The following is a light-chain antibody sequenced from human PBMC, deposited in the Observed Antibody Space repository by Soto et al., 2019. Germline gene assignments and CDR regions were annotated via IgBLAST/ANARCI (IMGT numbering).Light chain of an antibody. Sequence: EIVMTQSPATPSVSPGERATLSCRASQSVSSNLAWYQQKPGQAPRLLIYGASIRATGIPARFSGSGSGTEFTLTISSLQSEDFAVYYCQQYNNWPGTFGQGTKVEIK. CDR3: QQYNNWPGT. CDR1: QSVSSN. CDR2: GAS. J-gene: IGKJ1*01. V-gene: IGKV3D-15*01.